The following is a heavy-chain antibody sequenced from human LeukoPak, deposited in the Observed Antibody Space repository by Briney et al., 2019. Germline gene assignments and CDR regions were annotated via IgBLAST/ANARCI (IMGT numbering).Heavy chain of an antibody. J-gene: IGHJ4*02. Sequence: SETLSLTCTVSGGSISSGDYYWSWIRQHPGKGLEWIGYIHYSGSTYYSPSLKSRVTISVDTSKKQFSLKLSSVTAADTAVYYCARVGVAAKSPRYFDYWGQGTLVTVSS. CDR2: IHYSGST. V-gene: IGHV4-31*03. CDR1: GGSISSGDYY. D-gene: IGHD2-15*01. CDR3: ARVGVAAKSPRYFDY.